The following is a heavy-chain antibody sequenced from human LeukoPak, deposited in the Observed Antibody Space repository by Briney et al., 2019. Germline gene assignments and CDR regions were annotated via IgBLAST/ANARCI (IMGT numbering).Heavy chain of an antibody. CDR3: AKSNGYGLVDI. CDR2: IRSKANNYAT. J-gene: IGHJ3*02. CDR1: GFTFSGSS. V-gene: IGHV3-73*01. Sequence: GGTLRLSCAASGFTFSGSSMHWVRQASGKGLEWVGRIRSKANNYATAYAASVKGRFTISRDDSKNTVYLQMNSLKTEDTAVYYCAKSNGYGLVDIWGQGTMVTVSS. D-gene: IGHD3-10*01.